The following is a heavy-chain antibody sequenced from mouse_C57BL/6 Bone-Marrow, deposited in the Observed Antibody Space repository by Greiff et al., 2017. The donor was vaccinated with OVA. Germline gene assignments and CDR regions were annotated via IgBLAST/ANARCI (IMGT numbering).Heavy chain of an antibody. Sequence: DVKLVESGGGLVKPGGSLKLSCAASGFTFSSYAMSWVRQTPEKRLEWVATISDGGSYTYYPDNVKGRFTISRDNAKNNLYLQMSHLKSEDTAMYYCARDSSGVDYWGQGTTLTVSS. CDR1: GFTFSSYA. CDR2: ISDGGSYT. CDR3: ARDSSGVDY. D-gene: IGHD3-2*02. J-gene: IGHJ2*01. V-gene: IGHV5-4*01.